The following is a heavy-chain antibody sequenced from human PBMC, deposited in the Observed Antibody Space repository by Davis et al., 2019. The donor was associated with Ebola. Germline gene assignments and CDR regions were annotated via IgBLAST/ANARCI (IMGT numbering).Heavy chain of an antibody. CDR2: INHSGST. CDR1: GESFSGYY. J-gene: IGHJ4*02. CDR3: ATTPRYSSHGAYFDY. V-gene: IGHV4-34*01. D-gene: IGHD4-11*01. Sequence: SETLSLTCAVYGESFSGYYWSWLRQPPGKGLEWIGEINHSGSTNYNPSLKSRVTISVDRSKNQFSLKLNSVTAADTAMYYCATTPRYSSHGAYFDYWGQGTLVTVSS.